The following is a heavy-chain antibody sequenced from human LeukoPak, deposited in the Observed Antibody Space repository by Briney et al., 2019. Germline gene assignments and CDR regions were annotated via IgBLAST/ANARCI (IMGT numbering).Heavy chain of an antibody. CDR2: MKQDGSAK. D-gene: IGHD1-26*01. Sequence: GGSVRLSCVSSGFTFSSYWMAWVRQAPGKGLEWVANMKQDGSAKHYADSVKGRFSISRDNSKNSVYLQMDSLRAEDTALYYCARDNLGALDYWGHGTLVTVSS. J-gene: IGHJ4*01. V-gene: IGHV3-7*01. CDR3: ARDNLGALDY. CDR1: GFTFSSYW.